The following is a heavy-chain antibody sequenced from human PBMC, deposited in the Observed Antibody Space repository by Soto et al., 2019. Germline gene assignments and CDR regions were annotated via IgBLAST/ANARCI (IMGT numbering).Heavy chain of an antibody. CDR1: GGSFSGYY. D-gene: IGHD1-26*01. CDR3: ARDLSQGGFDP. V-gene: IGHV4-34*09. CDR2: INHSGST. Sequence: SETLSLTCAVYGGSFSGYYWSWIRQPPGKGLEWIGEINHSGSTNYNPSLKSRVTISVDTSKNQFSLKLSSVTAADTAVYYCARDLSQGGFDPWGQGTLVTAPQ. J-gene: IGHJ5*02.